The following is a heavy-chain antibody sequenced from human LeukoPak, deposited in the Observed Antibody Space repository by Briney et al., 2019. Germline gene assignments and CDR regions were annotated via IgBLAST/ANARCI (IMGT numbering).Heavy chain of an antibody. CDR1: GGSISSGGYD. Sequence: KTSETLSLTCTVSGGSISSGGYDWSWIRQHPGKGLEWIGYIYYSGSTYYNPSLKSRVTISVDTSKNQFSLKLSSVTAADTAVYYCARPPLTGYSNDAFDIWGQGTMVTVSS. J-gene: IGHJ3*02. CDR2: IYYSGST. V-gene: IGHV4-31*03. CDR3: ARPPLTGYSNDAFDI. D-gene: IGHD3-9*01.